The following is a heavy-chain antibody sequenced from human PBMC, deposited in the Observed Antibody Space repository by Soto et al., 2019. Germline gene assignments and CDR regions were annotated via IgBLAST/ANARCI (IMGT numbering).Heavy chain of an antibody. J-gene: IGHJ4*02. V-gene: IGHV3-30-3*01. CDR3: ARSGGSYFGPFDS. CDR1: GFTFRRYT. D-gene: IGHD1-26*01. CDR2: ISYDGSNK. Sequence: QVQLVESGGGVVQPGRSLSLSCAASGFTFRRYTMLWVRQAPGKGLGWVAVISYDGSNKYYADYVKRRFTISRDNSKNTLYVQMNMLRADDTAVFYCARSGGSYFGPFDSWGQGPLVTVAS.